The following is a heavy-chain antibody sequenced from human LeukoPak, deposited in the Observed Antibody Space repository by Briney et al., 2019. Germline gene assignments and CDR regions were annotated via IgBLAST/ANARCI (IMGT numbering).Heavy chain of an antibody. CDR2: IYSDNT. J-gene: IGHJ5*02. CDR1: GFTVSSNS. CDR3: ARDVSRYYYGSGSYYKGRGSWFDP. V-gene: IGHV3-53*01. D-gene: IGHD3-10*01. Sequence: GGSLRLSCTVSGFTVSSNSMSWVRQAPGKGLEWVSFIYSDNTHYSDSVKGRFTISRDNSKNTLYLQMNSLRAEDTAVYYCARDVSRYYYGSGSYYKGRGSWFDPWGQGTLVTVSS.